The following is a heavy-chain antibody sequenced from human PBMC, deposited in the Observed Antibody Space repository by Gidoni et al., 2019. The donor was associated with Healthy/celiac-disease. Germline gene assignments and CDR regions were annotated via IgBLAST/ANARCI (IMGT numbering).Heavy chain of an antibody. CDR3: ASRSSSWYFDY. Sequence: QVQLQESGPGLVKPSETLSLTCAVPGYSISSGYYWGWIRQPPGKGLEWIGSIYHSGSTYYNPSLKSRVTISVDTSKNQFSLKLSSVTAADTAVYYCASRSSSWYFDYWGQGTLVTVSS. CDR2: IYHSGST. D-gene: IGHD6-13*01. CDR1: GYSISSGYY. V-gene: IGHV4-38-2*01. J-gene: IGHJ4*02.